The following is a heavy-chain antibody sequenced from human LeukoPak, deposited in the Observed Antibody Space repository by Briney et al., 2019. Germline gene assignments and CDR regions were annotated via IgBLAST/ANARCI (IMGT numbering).Heavy chain of an antibody. V-gene: IGHV3-23*01. Sequence: PGGSLRLSCAASGFTFSTFAMIWVRQPPGKGLEWVSSIFPSGGEIHYADSVRGRFTISRDNSKSTLSLQMNSLRAEDTALYYCARHRTASDYWGQGTLVTVSS. D-gene: IGHD3-16*02. CDR2: IFPSGGEI. CDR3: ARHRTASDY. J-gene: IGHJ4*02. CDR1: GFTFSTFA.